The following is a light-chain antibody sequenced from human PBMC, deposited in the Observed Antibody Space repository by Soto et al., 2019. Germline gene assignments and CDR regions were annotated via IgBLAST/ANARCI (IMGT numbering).Light chain of an antibody. CDR2: DVT. V-gene: IGLV2-11*01. Sequence: QSALTQPRSVSGSPGQSITISCTGTSSDVGGYNYVSWYRQHPGKAPKLMIYDVTKRPSGVPDRFSGSKSGNTASLTISGLQAEDEADYYCSSYAGSYTFTVFGGGTKLTVL. CDR1: SSDVGGYNY. CDR3: SSYAGSYTFTV. J-gene: IGLJ2*01.